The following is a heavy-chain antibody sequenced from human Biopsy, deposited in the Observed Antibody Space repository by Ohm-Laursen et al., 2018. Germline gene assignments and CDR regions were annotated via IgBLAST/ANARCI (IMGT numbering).Heavy chain of an antibody. D-gene: IGHD6-19*01. CDR2: IYYSGST. J-gene: IGHJ6*02. Sequence: GTLSLTCSVSGGSISSDYWSWIRQTPGKGLEWIGYIYYSGSTNYNPSLKSRVTISVDTSKNQFSLRLNSVTAADTAVYYCARETNRTGWPYYYFYGMDVWGQGTTVTVSS. CDR3: ARETNRTGWPYYYFYGMDV. CDR1: GGSISSDY. V-gene: IGHV4-59*01.